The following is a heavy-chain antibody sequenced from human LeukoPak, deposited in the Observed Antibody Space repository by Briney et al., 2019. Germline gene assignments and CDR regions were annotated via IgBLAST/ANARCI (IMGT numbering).Heavy chain of an antibody. Sequence: GGTLRLSCAASGFTFSNHGMNWVRQAPGKGLEWVSGISPSGDIRYYADSVKGRFTISRDNSKNTLYLEVISLTAEDTAVYYCARDFLGPVTKWGYFDYWGQGTLVTVSS. V-gene: IGHV3-23*01. CDR2: ISPSGDIR. CDR1: GFTFSNHG. J-gene: IGHJ4*02. D-gene: IGHD4-17*01. CDR3: ARDFLGPVTKWGYFDY.